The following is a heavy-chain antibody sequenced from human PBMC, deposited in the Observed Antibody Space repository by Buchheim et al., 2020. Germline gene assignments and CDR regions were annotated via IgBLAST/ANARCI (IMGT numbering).Heavy chain of an antibody. J-gene: IGHJ4*02. CDR1: GFDFSNYA. D-gene: IGHD3-22*01. CDR3: ARDRRGYYDSSGYYGY. Sequence: EVQILESGGGLVQPGGSLRLSCAASGFDFSNYAMSWVRQGPGKGLEWVSTINAVSTSTYYADSVKGRFTISRDNSRNTLYLQMNSLRAEDTAVYYCARDRRGYYDSSGYYGYWGQGTL. CDR2: INAVSTST. V-gene: IGHV3-23*01.